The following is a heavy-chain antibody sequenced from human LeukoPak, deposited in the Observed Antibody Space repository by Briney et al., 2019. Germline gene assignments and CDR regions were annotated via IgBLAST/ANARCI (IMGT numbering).Heavy chain of an antibody. CDR3: ARHPRNYYDSSGSGWFDP. V-gene: IGHV4-59*08. CDR2: IYYSGST. Sequence: PSETLSLTCTVSGGSISGYYWSWIRQPPGKGLEWIGYIYYSGSTNYNPSLKSRVTISVDTSKNQFSLKLSSVTAADTAVYYCARHPRNYYDSSGSGWFDPWGQGTLVTVSS. CDR1: GGSISGYY. D-gene: IGHD3-22*01. J-gene: IGHJ5*02.